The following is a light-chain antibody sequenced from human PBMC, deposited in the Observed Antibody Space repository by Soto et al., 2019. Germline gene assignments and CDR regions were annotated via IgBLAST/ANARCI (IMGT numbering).Light chain of an antibody. CDR2: YVN. V-gene: IGLV2-11*01. J-gene: IGLJ3*02. CDR3: CSSAGGFTWV. CDR1: SSDLGAHSS. Sequence: QSALTQPRSVSGSPGQSVTISCTGSSSDLGAHSSVSWYQQHPGKAPKLMIYYVNKRPSGVPDRFSGSKSGNTASLTITGLQAEDEADYYCCSSAGGFTWVTGGGTKVTVL.